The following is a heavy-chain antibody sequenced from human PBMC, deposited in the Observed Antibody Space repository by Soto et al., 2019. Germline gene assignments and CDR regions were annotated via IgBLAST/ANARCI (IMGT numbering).Heavy chain of an antibody. D-gene: IGHD1-26*01. Sequence: GASVKVSCKVSGYTLTELSMHWVRQAPGKGLEWMGGFDPEDGETIYAQKFQGRVTMTEDTSTDTAYMELSSLRSEDTAVCYCATPPHRVGATDDAFDIWGQGTMVTVSS. V-gene: IGHV1-24*01. CDR3: ATPPHRVGATDDAFDI. CDR1: GYTLTELS. CDR2: FDPEDGET. J-gene: IGHJ3*02.